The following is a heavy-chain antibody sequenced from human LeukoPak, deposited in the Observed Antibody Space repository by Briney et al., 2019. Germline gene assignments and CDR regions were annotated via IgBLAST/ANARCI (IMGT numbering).Heavy chain of an antibody. CDR2: IKQDGSEK. CDR1: GFTFSSYA. Sequence: GGSLRLSCAASGFTFSSYAMSWVRQAPGKGLEWVANIKQDGSEKYYVDSVKGRFTISRDNAKNPLYLQMNSLRAEDTAVYYCARAGYYYDSSGYFVYWGQGTLVTVSS. D-gene: IGHD3-22*01. V-gene: IGHV3-7*01. J-gene: IGHJ4*02. CDR3: ARAGYYYDSSGYFVY.